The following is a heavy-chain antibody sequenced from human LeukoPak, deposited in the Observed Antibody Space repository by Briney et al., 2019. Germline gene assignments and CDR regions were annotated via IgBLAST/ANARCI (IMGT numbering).Heavy chain of an antibody. Sequence: HGESLKISCKGSGVSFSSFWIGWVRQMPGKGLEWMGIIYPSDSETRYSPAFQGQVTISVDKPISTAYLHWNSLKASDTAMYYCARQRYSYGPVDYWGQGTLVTVSS. CDR2: IYPSDSET. V-gene: IGHV5-51*01. D-gene: IGHD5-18*01. CDR3: ARQRYSYGPVDY. J-gene: IGHJ4*02. CDR1: GVSFSSFW.